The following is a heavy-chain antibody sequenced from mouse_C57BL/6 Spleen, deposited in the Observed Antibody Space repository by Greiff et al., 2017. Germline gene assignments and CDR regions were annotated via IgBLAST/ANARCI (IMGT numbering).Heavy chain of an antibody. Sequence: EVMLVESEGGLVQPGSSMKLSCTASGFTFSDYYMAWVRQVPEKGLEWVANINYDGSSTYYLDSLKSRFIISRDNAKNILYLQMSRLKSEDTATDYCAREGDWDLYFDYWGQGTTLTVSS. CDR1: GFTFSDYY. J-gene: IGHJ2*01. V-gene: IGHV5-16*01. D-gene: IGHD4-1*01. CDR3: AREGDWDLYFDY. CDR2: INYDGSST.